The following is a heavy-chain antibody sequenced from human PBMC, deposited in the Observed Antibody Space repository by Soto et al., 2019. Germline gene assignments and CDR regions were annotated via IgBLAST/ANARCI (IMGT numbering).Heavy chain of an antibody. CDR1: GYTFTGYY. Sequence: ASVKVSCKASGYTFTGYYMHWVRQAPGQGLEWMGRIILILGIANYAQKFQGRVTITADESTSTAYMGLSSLRSEDTAVYYCARTYSGYDGSSSAYPLDYWGQGTLVTVSS. D-gene: IGHD5-12*01. CDR3: ARTYSGYDGSSSAYPLDY. J-gene: IGHJ4*02. V-gene: IGHV1-69*02. CDR2: IILILGIA.